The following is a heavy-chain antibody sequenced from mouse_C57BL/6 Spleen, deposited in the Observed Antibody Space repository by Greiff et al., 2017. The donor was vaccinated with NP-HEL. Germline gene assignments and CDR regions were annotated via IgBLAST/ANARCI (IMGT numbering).Heavy chain of an antibody. D-gene: IGHD1-1*01. Sequence: DVQLQESGPGLVKPSQSLSLTCSVTGYSITSGYYWNWIRQFPGNKLEWMGYISYDGSNNYNPSLKNRISITRDTSKNQFFLKLNSVTTEDTATYYCARADYGSSPVSYAMDYWGQGTSVTVSS. CDR1: GYSITSGYY. V-gene: IGHV3-6*01. CDR3: ARADYGSSPVSYAMDY. CDR2: ISYDGSN. J-gene: IGHJ4*01.